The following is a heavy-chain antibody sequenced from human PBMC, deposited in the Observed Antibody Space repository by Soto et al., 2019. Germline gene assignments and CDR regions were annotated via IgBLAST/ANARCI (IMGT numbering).Heavy chain of an antibody. CDR3: ARLMYAFDSNGFSIDY. CDR1: GFTFSNYG. D-gene: IGHD3-22*01. J-gene: IGHJ4*02. V-gene: IGHV3-30*03. Sequence: QAQLVESGGGVVQPGRSLRLSCGASGFTFSNYGMHWVRQAPGKGLDWVAAISDDGNNKYYADSVKGRFSISRDDSKNTLYLQMNSLRPEDTAMYYCARLMYAFDSNGFSIDYWGQGTLVTVSS. CDR2: ISDDGNNK.